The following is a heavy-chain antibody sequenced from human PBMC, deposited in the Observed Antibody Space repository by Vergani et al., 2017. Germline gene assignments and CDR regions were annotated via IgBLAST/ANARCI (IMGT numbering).Heavy chain of an antibody. CDR1: GGSFSGYY. D-gene: IGHD2-2*01. J-gene: IGHJ6*03. Sequence: QVQLQQWGAGLLKPSETLSLTCAVYGGSFSGYYWSWIRQPPGKGLEWIGEINHSGNTNYNPSLKSRVTISVDTSKNQFSLKLSSVTAADTAVYYCARVLRVVVPAAMRSYYYYMDVWGK. CDR3: ARVLRVVVPAAMRSYYYYMDV. V-gene: IGHV4-34*01. CDR2: INHSGNT.